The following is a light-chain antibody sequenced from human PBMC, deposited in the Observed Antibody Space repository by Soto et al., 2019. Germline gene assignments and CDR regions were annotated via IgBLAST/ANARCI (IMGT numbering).Light chain of an antibody. V-gene: IGKV1-9*01. CDR2: GAS. J-gene: IGKJ2*01. CDR1: QGISTY. Sequence: DIQLTQSPSFLSASVGDRVTITCRASQGISTYLAWYLQRPGKAPKLLIYGASTLQSGVPSRFSGSGSGTEFPLTIRSLQPEDFGTYYCQQLNSDWYAFGQGTKLEIK. CDR3: QQLNSDWYA.